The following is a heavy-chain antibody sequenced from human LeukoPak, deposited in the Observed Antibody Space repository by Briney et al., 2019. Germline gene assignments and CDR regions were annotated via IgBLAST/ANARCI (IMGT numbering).Heavy chain of an antibody. V-gene: IGHV3-30-3*01. CDR2: ISYDGSNK. D-gene: IGHD6-13*01. CDR3: ARTTSSSWTRAAFDI. CDR1: GFTFSIYA. Sequence: GGSLRLSCAASGFTFSIYAMHWVRQAPGKGLEWVAVISYDGSNKYYADSVKGRFTISRDNSKNTLYLQMNSLRAGDTAVYYCARTTSSSWTRAAFDIWGQGTMVTVSS. J-gene: IGHJ3*02.